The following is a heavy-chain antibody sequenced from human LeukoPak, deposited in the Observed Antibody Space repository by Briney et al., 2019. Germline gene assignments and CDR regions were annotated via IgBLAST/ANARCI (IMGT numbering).Heavy chain of an antibody. J-gene: IGHJ5*02. CDR3: ARGHYSGSNPLHWFDP. CDR2: IYYTGST. Sequence: SETLSLTCRVPGGSIRSYYWSWIRQHPGKGLEWIGYIYYTGSTNYNPSLKSRVTISVDTSRNHLSLKLTSVTAADTAVYYCARGHYSGSNPLHWFDPWGQGTLVTVSS. CDR1: GGSIRSYY. D-gene: IGHD1-26*01. V-gene: IGHV4-59*01.